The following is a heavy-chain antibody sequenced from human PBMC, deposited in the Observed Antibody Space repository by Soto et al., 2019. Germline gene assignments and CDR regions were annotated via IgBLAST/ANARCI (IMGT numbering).Heavy chain of an antibody. Sequence: GGSLRLSCAASRFTFSAYSMHWVRQAPGKGLVWVSHINNDGSSTTYADTGKGRFIISRDNARNTLYLQMNRLRADDTAVYYCARGPFLGYSSGGYYFDSWGQGTLVTVSS. J-gene: IGHJ4*02. CDR3: ARGPFLGYSSGGYYFDS. V-gene: IGHV3-74*01. D-gene: IGHD6-19*01. CDR1: RFTFSAYS. CDR2: INNDGSST.